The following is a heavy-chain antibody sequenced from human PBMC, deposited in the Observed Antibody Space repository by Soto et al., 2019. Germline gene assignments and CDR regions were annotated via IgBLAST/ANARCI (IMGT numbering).Heavy chain of an antibody. CDR1: GGTFSSYA. Sequence: ASVKVSCKASGGTFSSYAISWVRQAPGQGLEWMGGIIPIFGTANYAQKFQGRVTITADESTSTAYMELSSLRSEDTAVYYCARAPVLGANNPYFDYWGQGALVTVSS. J-gene: IGHJ4*02. D-gene: IGHD1-26*01. CDR3: ARAPVLGANNPYFDY. V-gene: IGHV1-69*13. CDR2: IIPIFGTA.